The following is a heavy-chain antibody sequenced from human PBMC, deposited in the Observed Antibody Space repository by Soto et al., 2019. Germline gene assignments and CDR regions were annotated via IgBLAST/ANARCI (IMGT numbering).Heavy chain of an antibody. CDR3: AKGGGSSSFDY. Sequence: EVQPLESGGGLVQPGGSLRFSCAASGFTFSSYAMSWVRQAPGKGLAWVAAISASGGSTYYADSVKGRFSISRDNTKNTLYLKMRSGRPGDAAVYYCAKGGGSSSFDYWGQGTLVTVSS. CDR1: GFTFSSYA. D-gene: IGHD1-26*01. J-gene: IGHJ4*02. V-gene: IGHV3-23*01. CDR2: ISASGGST.